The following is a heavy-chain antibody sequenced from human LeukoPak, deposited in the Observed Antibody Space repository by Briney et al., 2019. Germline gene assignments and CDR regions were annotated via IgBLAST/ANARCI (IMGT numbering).Heavy chain of an antibody. CDR1: GYTFTSYG. CDR2: ISAYNGNT. CDR3: ARVEMVPDIVVVPAGFGV. D-gene: IGHD2-2*01. V-gene: IGHV1-18*01. Sequence: WASVKVSCKASGYTFTSYGISWVRQAPGQGLEWMGWISAYNGNTNYAQKLQGRVTMTTDTSTSTAYMELRSLRSDDTAVYYCARVEMVPDIVVVPAGFGVWGQGTLVTVSS. J-gene: IGHJ4*02.